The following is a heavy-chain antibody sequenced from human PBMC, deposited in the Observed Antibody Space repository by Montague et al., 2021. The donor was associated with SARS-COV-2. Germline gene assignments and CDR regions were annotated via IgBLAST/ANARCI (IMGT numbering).Heavy chain of an antibody. J-gene: IGHJ2*01. D-gene: IGHD5-12*01. CDR1: GASISSSSFF. CDR2: IYYSGST. CDR3: ARTTWLRGYFDL. V-gene: IGHV4-39*07. Sequence: SETLSLTCTVSGASISSSSFFWGWIRQPPGKGLECIGSIYYSGSTYYNPSLKSRVTVSVDTSKNHFSLKLSSVTAADTAVYYCARTTWLRGYFDLWGRGTLVTVSS.